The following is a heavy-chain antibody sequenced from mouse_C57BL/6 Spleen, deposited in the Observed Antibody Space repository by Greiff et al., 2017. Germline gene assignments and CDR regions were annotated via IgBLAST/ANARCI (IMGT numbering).Heavy chain of an antibody. J-gene: IGHJ1*03. CDR1: GFSLTSYG. D-gene: IGHD1-1*01. V-gene: IGHV2-5*01. CDR2: IWRGGST. Sequence: VKLQESGPGLVQPSQSLSITCTVSGFSLTSYGVHWVRQSPGKGLEWLGVIWRGGSTDYNAAFMSRLSITKDNSKSQVFFKMNSLQADDTAIYYCAKKATTDEYWYFDVWGTGTTVTVSS. CDR3: AKKATTDEYWYFDV.